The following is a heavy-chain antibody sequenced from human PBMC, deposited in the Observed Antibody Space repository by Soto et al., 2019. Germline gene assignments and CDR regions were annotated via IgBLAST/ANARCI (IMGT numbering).Heavy chain of an antibody. CDR1: GGSISTSNW. D-gene: IGHD6-13*01. CDR2: VYRTGST. Sequence: PSETLSLTCAVSGGSISTSNWWSWVSQPPGKGLEWIGEVYRTGSTNYNPSLESRLTISVDKSKNQFSLKLTSVTAADTAVYYCARARATIAAAAIFDCWGQGTLVTVSS. CDR3: ARARATIAAAAIFDC. J-gene: IGHJ4*02. V-gene: IGHV4-4*02.